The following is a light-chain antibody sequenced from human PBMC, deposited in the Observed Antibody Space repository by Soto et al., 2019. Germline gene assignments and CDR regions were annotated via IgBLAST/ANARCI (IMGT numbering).Light chain of an antibody. J-gene: IGKJ5*01. V-gene: IGKV3-15*01. Sequence: EIVMTQSPATLSVSPGERATLSCRASQSVSSDLAWYHQKPGQAPRLLIYGASTRATGIPARFSGSVSGTEFTLTISSLQSEDFAVYYGQQYNNWPPITFGQGTRLEIK. CDR2: GAS. CDR3: QQYNNWPPIT. CDR1: QSVSSD.